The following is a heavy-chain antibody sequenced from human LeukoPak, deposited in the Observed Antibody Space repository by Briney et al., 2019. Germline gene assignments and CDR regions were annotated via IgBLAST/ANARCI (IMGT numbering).Heavy chain of an antibody. V-gene: IGHV3-33*01. CDR2: VWYDGNNK. CDR3: ARDRYSSRLEYFEY. J-gene: IGHJ4*02. CDR1: GFTFSSYG. D-gene: IGHD6-13*01. Sequence: GGSRRLSWVASGFTFSSYGMHWVRQVPGKGLEGVAVVWYDGNNKYYADSVKGRFTISRDNSKNTLYLQMNSLRAEDTAVYYCARDRYSSRLEYFEYWGQGTLVTVSS.